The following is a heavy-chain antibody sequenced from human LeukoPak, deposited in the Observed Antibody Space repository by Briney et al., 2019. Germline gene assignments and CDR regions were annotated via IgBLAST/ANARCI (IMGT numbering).Heavy chain of an antibody. D-gene: IGHD1-1*01. CDR2: FDPEDGET. CDR3: AVSLTTGGYYGMDV. Sequence: GASVKVSCKVSGYTLTELSLHWVRQAPGKGLEWMGRFDPEDGETIYARKFQGRVTMTEDTSTDTAYMELSSLRSEDTAVYFCAVSLTTGGYYGMDVGGQGTTVTVSS. J-gene: IGHJ6*02. CDR1: GYTLTELS. V-gene: IGHV1-24*01.